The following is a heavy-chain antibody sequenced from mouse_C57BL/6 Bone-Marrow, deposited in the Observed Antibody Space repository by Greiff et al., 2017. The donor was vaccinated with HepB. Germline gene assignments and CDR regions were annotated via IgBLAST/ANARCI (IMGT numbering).Heavy chain of an antibody. D-gene: IGHD1-1*01. Sequence: QVQLQQPGAELVKPGASVKMSCKASGYTFTSYWITWVKQRPGQGLEWFGDIYPGSGSTNYNEKFKSKATLTVDTSSSTAYMQLSSLTSEDSAVYYCARYLTGSSYPWYFDVWGTGTTVTVSS. V-gene: IGHV1-55*01. J-gene: IGHJ1*03. CDR2: IYPGSGST. CDR3: ARYLTGSSYPWYFDV. CDR1: GYTFTSYW.